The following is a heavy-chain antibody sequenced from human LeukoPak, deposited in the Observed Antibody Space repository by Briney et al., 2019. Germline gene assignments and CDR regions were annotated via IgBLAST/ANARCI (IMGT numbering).Heavy chain of an antibody. J-gene: IGHJ4*02. V-gene: IGHV4-34*01. D-gene: IGHD3-10*01. CDR1: GGSFSSYY. CDR3: ARGPRYYYGSGSYYNVHPFDY. Sequence: SETLSLTCAVYGGSFSSYYWNWIRQPPGKGLEWIGEINHSGSTNYNPSLKSRVTISVDTSKSQFSLKLSSVTAADTAVYYCARGPRYYYGSGSYYNVHPFDYWGQGTLVTVSS. CDR2: INHSGST.